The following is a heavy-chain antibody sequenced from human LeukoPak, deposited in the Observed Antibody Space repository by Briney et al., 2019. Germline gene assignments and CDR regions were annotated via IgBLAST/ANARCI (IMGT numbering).Heavy chain of an antibody. CDR1: GYTFTSYR. Sequence: ASVKVSCKASGYTFTSYRISWVRQAPGQELEWMGWISAYNGNTNYAQKLQGRVTMTTDTSTSTAYVELRSLRSDDTAVYYCARVGIAAAALDPWGQGTLVTVSS. J-gene: IGHJ5*02. D-gene: IGHD6-13*01. CDR2: ISAYNGNT. V-gene: IGHV1-18*01. CDR3: ARVGIAAAALDP.